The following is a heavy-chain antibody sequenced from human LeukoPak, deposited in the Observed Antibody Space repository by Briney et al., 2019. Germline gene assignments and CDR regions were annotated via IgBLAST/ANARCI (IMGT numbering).Heavy chain of an antibody. Sequence: SETLSLTCTVSGYSISSGYYWGWIRQPPGKGLEWIGSIYYSGSTYYNPSLKSRVTISVDTSKNQFSLKLSSVTAADTAVYYCARDQETTVTMDNWFDPWGQGTLVTVSS. J-gene: IGHJ5*02. CDR1: GYSISSGYY. D-gene: IGHD4-17*01. V-gene: IGHV4-38-2*02. CDR2: IYYSGST. CDR3: ARDQETTVTMDNWFDP.